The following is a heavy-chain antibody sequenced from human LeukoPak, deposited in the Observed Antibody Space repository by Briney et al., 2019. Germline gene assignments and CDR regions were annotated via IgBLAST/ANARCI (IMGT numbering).Heavy chain of an antibody. Sequence: ASETLSLTCTVFGYSISSGYYWGWIRQPPGKGLEWIGSIYHSGSTYYNPSLKSRVTISVDTSKNQFSLKLGSVTAADTAVYYCARPQGYGSGSYYTWGQGTLVTVSS. D-gene: IGHD3-10*01. J-gene: IGHJ5*02. CDR3: ARPQGYGSGSYYT. CDR2: IYHSGST. V-gene: IGHV4-38-2*02. CDR1: GYSISSGYY.